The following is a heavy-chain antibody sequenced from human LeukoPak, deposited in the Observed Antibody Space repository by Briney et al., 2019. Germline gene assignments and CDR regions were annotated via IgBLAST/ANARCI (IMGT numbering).Heavy chain of an antibody. D-gene: IGHD7-27*01. J-gene: IGHJ4*02. CDR1: GGSISSGSYY. Sequence: SETLSLTCTVSGGSISSGSYYWSWIRQPAGKGLEWIGRIYTSGSTNYNPSLKSRVTISVDTSKNQFSLKLSSVTAADTAVYYCARSGLGMGLGYWGQGTLVTVSS. V-gene: IGHV4-61*02. CDR3: ARSGLGMGLGY. CDR2: IYTSGST.